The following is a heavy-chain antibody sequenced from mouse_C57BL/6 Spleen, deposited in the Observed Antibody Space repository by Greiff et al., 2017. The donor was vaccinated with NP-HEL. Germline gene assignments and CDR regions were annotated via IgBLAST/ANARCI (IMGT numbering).Heavy chain of an antibody. V-gene: IGHV5-4*03. CDR3: ARLLWLRRGGYYAMDY. CDR1: GFTFSSYA. D-gene: IGHD2-2*01. J-gene: IGHJ4*01. CDR2: ISDGGSYT. Sequence: EVKLVESGGGLVKPGGSLKLSCAASGFTFSSYAMSWVRQTPEKRLEWVATISDGGSYTYYPDNVKGRFTISRDNAKNNLYLQMSHLKSEDTAMYYCARLLWLRRGGYYAMDYWGQGTSVTVSS.